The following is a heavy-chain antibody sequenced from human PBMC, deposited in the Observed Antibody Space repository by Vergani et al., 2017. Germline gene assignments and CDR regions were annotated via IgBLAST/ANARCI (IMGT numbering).Heavy chain of an antibody. CDR2: ISGSGGST. CDR3: AKAAGGIAAAGTTYTY. J-gene: IGHJ4*02. CDR1: GFTFSSYA. Sequence: EVQLLESGGGLVQPGGSLRLSCAASGFTFSSYAMSWVRQAPGKGLEWVSAISGSGGSTDYADPVKGRFTISRDNSKNTLYLQMNSLRAEDTAVYYCAKAAGGIAAAGTTYTYWGQGTLVTVSS. V-gene: IGHV3-23*01. D-gene: IGHD6-13*01.